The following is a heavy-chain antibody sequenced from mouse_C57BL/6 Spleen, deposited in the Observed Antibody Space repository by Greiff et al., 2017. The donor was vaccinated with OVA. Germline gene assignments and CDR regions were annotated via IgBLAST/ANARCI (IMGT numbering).Heavy chain of an antibody. CDR2: IDPSDSYT. CDR3: EGYGYDGYFDY. J-gene: IGHJ2*01. V-gene: IGHV1-50*01. Sequence: QVQLQQPGAELVKPGASVKLSCKASGYTFTSYWMQWVKQRPGQGLEWIGEIDPSDSYTNYNQKFKGKATLTVDTSSSTAYMQLSSLTSEDSAVYYCEGYGYDGYFDYWGQGTTLTVSS. D-gene: IGHD2-2*01. CDR1: GYTFTSYW.